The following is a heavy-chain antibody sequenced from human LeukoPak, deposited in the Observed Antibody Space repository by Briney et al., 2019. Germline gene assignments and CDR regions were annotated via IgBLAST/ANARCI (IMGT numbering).Heavy chain of an antibody. D-gene: IGHD1-14*01. V-gene: IGHV3-23*01. CDR1: GFTFSSYA. CDR2: ISGSGGST. J-gene: IGHJ4*02. CDR3: AKNPSPGRGFDY. Sequence: PGGSLRLSCAASGFTFSSYAMSWVRQAPGKGLEWASAISGSGGSTYYADSVEGRFTISRDNSKNTLYLQMNSLRAEDTAVYYCAKNPSPGRGFDYWGQGTLVTVSS.